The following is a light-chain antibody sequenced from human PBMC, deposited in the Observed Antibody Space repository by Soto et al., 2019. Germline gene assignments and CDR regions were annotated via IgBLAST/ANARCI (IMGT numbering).Light chain of an antibody. J-gene: IGKJ5*01. CDR3: QQRSNWRIT. V-gene: IGKV3-11*01. CDR2: DAS. Sequence: EILLTQSPGTLALSAGERATLSCRASQSVSSYLAWYQQKPGQAPRLLIYDASNRATGIPARFSGSGSGTDFTLTISSLEPEDFAVYYCQQRSNWRITFGQGTRLEIK. CDR1: QSVSSY.